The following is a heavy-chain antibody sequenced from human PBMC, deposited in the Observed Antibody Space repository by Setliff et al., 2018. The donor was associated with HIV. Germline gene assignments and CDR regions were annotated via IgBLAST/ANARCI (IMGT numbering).Heavy chain of an antibody. CDR1: GYTFTSNA. CDR2: IDAGNGDT. V-gene: IGHV1-3*01. J-gene: IGHJ5*02. D-gene: IGHD5-12*01. Sequence: ASVKVSCKVSGYTFTSNAIHWVRQAPGQSLEWMGWIDAGNGDTKYSQNFQGRVTITGDTSASTAYMELSSLRSEDTAVYYCARGVYSGYEPWGQGTLVTVSS. CDR3: ARGVYSGYEP.